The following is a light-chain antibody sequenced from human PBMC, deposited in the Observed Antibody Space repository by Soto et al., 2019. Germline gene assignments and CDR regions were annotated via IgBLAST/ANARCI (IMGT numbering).Light chain of an antibody. CDR2: GAS. V-gene: IGKV3-15*01. J-gene: IGKJ1*01. CDR3: QQYGSSGT. Sequence: ELVITQSPATLSVSPGDSATLSCRASQSVSSNLAWYQQKPGQAPRLLIYGASTRATGIPARFSGSGSGTYFTLTISRLEPDDFALYYCQQYGSSGTFGQGTQLDI. CDR1: QSVSSN.